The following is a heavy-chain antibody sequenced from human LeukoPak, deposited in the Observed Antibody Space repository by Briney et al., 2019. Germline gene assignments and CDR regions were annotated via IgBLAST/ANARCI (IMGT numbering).Heavy chain of an antibody. CDR2: ISGSGGST. Sequence: GGSLRLSCAASGFTFSSYAMSWVRQAPGKGLECVSAISGSGGSTYYADSVKGGFTISRDNSKNTLYLQMNSLRAEDTAVYYCAKGILGAIPTYYFDYWGQGTLVTVSS. CDR1: GFTFSSYA. V-gene: IGHV3-23*01. CDR3: AKGILGAIPTYYFDY. D-gene: IGHD1-26*01. J-gene: IGHJ4*02.